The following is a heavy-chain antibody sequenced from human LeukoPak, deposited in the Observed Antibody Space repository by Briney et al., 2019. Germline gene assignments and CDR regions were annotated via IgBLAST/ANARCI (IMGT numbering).Heavy chain of an antibody. CDR3: ARERGGEDAFDI. Sequence: PGGSLRLSCAASGFTFSSYEMNWVRQAPGKGLEWVSYISSGDSPMYYADSVKGRFTISRDNAKISLFLQMNSLRVEDTAIYYCARERGGEDAFDIWGQGTLVTVSS. J-gene: IGHJ3*02. CDR1: GFTFSSYE. V-gene: IGHV3-48*03. D-gene: IGHD7-27*01. CDR2: ISSGDSPM.